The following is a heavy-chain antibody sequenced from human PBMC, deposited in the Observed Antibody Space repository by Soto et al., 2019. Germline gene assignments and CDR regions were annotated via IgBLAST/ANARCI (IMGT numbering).Heavy chain of an antibody. CDR2: ISGSGGST. V-gene: IGHV3-23*01. J-gene: IGHJ4*02. Sequence: EVQLLESGGGLVQPGGSLRLSCAASGFTFSSDAMSWVRQAPGKGLEWVSAISGSGGSTYYADFVKGRFTISRDNSKNTLYLQMNSLRAEDTAVYYCAKVGGSYDTGGYWGQGTLVTVSS. CDR3: AKVGGSYDTGGY. D-gene: IGHD1-26*01. CDR1: GFTFSSDA.